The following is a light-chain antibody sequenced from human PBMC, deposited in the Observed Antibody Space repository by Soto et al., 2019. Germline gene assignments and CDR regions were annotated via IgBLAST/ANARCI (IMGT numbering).Light chain of an antibody. V-gene: IGKV3-15*01. CDR2: DAS. CDR1: QSVSIN. Sequence: EMVMTQSPVTLSVSPGERATLSCRASQSVSINLAWYQQKPGQAPRLLIHDASTRATGIPVRFSGSGSGTEFTLTISSLQSEDFAVYYCQQYNYWPTFGQGTKVEIK. J-gene: IGKJ1*01. CDR3: QQYNYWPT.